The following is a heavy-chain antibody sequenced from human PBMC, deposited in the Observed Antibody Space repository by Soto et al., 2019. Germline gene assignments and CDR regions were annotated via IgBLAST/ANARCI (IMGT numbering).Heavy chain of an antibody. CDR3: ARSDVQKGYDSSWYYYGY. CDR1: VGTFSSYA. J-gene: IGHJ4*02. V-gene: IGHV1-69*01. CDR2: IIPIFGTA. D-gene: IGHD3-22*01. Sequence: QVQLVQSGAEVKKPGSSVKVSCKASVGTFSSYAISWVRQAPGQGLEWMGGIIPIFGTANYAQKFQGRVTITADESTRTAYMELSSLRSEDTAVYYCARSDVQKGYDSSWYYYGYWGQGPLVTVSS.